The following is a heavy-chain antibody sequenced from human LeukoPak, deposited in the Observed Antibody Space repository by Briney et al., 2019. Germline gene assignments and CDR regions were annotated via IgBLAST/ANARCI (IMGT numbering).Heavy chain of an antibody. Sequence: GGSLRLSCAASGFTFSSYAMHWVRQAPGKGLEWVGRSKSKTDGGTTDYGAPVKGRFSISRDDSKSTLYLQMNSLKTEDTAVYYCATDGYCSGGSCYSYDNWGQGTLVTVSS. V-gene: IGHV3-15*01. CDR3: ATDGYCSGGSCYSYDN. CDR1: GFTFSSYA. J-gene: IGHJ4*02. D-gene: IGHD2-15*01. CDR2: SKSKTDGGTT.